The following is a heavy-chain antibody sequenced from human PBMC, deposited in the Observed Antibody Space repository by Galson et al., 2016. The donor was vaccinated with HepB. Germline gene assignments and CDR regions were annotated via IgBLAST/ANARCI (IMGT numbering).Heavy chain of an antibody. J-gene: IGHJ4*02. CDR1: GYTFSTSW. CDR3: ARQSSGDFDV. V-gene: IGHV5-51*01. Sequence: QSGAEVKKPGESLKISCEGSGYTFSTSWIAWVRQRPGKGLEWMAIFRPDDSDTTYSPSFEGQVTVSADKSIRTAYLQWSSLKASGSGMYYCARQSSGDFDVWGQGTLVTVSS. CDR2: FRPDDSDT. D-gene: IGHD3-3*01.